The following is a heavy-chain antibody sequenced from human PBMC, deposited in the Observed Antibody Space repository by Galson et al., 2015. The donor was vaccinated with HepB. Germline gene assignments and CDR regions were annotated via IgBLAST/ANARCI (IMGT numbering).Heavy chain of an antibody. CDR1: GFSLSTSGMC. CDR2: IDWDDDK. CDR3: ARTYYYDSSGYYYDWYFDL. Sequence: ALVKPTQTLTLTCTFSGFSLSTSGMCVSWIRQPPGKALEWLALIDWDDDKYYSTSLKTRLTISKDTSKNQVVLTMTNMDPVDTATYYCARTYYYDSSGYYYDWYFDLWGRGTLVTVSS. V-gene: IGHV2-70*01. J-gene: IGHJ2*01. D-gene: IGHD3-22*01.